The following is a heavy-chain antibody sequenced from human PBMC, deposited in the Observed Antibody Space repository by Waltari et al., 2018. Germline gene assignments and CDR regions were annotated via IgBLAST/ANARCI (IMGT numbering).Heavy chain of an antibody. V-gene: IGHV1-69*15. CDR3: ARDYMAVARGAFDL. CDR2: ISPIFGTA. D-gene: IGHD6-19*01. CDR1: GGPFSSYA. J-gene: IGHJ3*01. Sequence: QVQLVQSGAEVKKPGSSVKVSCKASGGPFSSYAISWVRQAPGHGLEWMGRISPIFGTASYAQKLQGRVTITADESTSTAYMERGSLGSEDTAVYYCARDYMAVARGAFDLWRQGTMVTVSS.